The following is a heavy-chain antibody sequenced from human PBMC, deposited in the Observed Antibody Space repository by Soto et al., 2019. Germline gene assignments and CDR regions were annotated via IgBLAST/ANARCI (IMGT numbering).Heavy chain of an antibody. CDR3: ARVSSSIVVVPDYGMDV. Sequence: QVQLVQSGAEVKKPGASVKVSCKASGYTFIGHGISWVRQAPGQGLEWMGWISGKNGNTNYAQKFQGRVTLTTDTSTSTAYLELRSLRSDDTAVYYCARVSSSIVVVPDYGMDVWGQGTTVTVSS. CDR2: ISGKNGNT. D-gene: IGHD2-2*01. CDR1: GYTFIGHG. J-gene: IGHJ6*02. V-gene: IGHV1-18*04.